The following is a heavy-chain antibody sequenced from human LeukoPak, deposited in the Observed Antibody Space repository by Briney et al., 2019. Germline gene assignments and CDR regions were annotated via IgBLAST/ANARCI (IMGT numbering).Heavy chain of an antibody. CDR1: VYTFTGYY. V-gene: IGHV1-2*02. D-gene: IGHD6-13*01. CDR2: INPNSGGT. CDR3: ARDSSSWGSQNYFGS. J-gene: IGHJ5*01. Sequence: ASVKVSCKASVYTFTGYYMHWVRQAPGQGRAWMGWINPNSGGTNYVQKFHGRVTMTRDTPIKTAYMELSRLRADDTAVYYCARDSSSWGSQNYFGSWGQGTLVTVSS.